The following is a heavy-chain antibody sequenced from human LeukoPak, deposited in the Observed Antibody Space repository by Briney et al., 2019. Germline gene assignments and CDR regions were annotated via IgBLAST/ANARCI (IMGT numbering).Heavy chain of an antibody. CDR2: IHESGGT. J-gene: IGHJ4*02. CDR1: GVSMSSNNW. CDR3: ARHEGFSQKD. Sequence: SGTLSLTCAVAGVSMSSNNWWSWVRQPPGKGLEWIGEIHESGGTNYNPSLKSRVTISVDKSKDQLSLKLSSVTAPDTAVYYCARHEGFSQKDWGQGTQVTVS. V-gene: IGHV4-4*02.